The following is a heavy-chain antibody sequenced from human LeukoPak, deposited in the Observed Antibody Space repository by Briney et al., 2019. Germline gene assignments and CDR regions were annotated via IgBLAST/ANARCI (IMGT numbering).Heavy chain of an antibody. Sequence: PSETLSLTCTVSGGSISSYYWSWIRQPPGKGLEWIAYIYYSGSTNYNPSLKSRVTISVDTSKNQFSLKLSSVTAADTAVYYCARDDRDAFDIWGQGTMVTVSS. CDR3: ARDDRDAFDI. J-gene: IGHJ3*02. CDR1: GGSISSYY. V-gene: IGHV4-59*01. CDR2: IYYSGST.